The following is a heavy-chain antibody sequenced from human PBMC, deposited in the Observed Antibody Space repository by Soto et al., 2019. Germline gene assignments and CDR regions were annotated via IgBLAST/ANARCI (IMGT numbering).Heavy chain of an antibody. Sequence: QMQLQESGPGLVKASETLSLTCAVSGASISSEQYWTWVRQPPGKGLEWIGDIHHSGSTNNNPSRRIRLVMSVDTSKNQFSRNLNSVTAADTAVNYCARSFGWYAIDQWGQGTLVTVSS. CDR2: IHHSGST. J-gene: IGHJ4*02. D-gene: IGHD6-19*01. CDR1: GASISSEQY. V-gene: IGHV4-4*02. CDR3: ARSFGWYAIDQ.